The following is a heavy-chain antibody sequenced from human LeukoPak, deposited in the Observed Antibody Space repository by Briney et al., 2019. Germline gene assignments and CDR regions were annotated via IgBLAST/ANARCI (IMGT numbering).Heavy chain of an antibody. CDR1: GFTFSSYE. J-gene: IGHJ4*02. CDR3: ARGGYNWNDGFDY. CDR2: ISSSGSTI. Sequence: GGSLRLSCAASGFTFSSYEMNWVRQAPGKGLEWVSYISSSGSTIYYADSVKSRFTSSRDNAKNSLYLQMNSLRAEDTAVYYCARGGYNWNDGFDYWGQGTLVTVSS. V-gene: IGHV3-48*03. D-gene: IGHD1-20*01.